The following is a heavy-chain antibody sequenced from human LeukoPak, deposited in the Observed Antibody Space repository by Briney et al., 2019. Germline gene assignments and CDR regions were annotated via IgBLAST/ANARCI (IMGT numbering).Heavy chain of an antibody. J-gene: IGHJ4*02. CDR1: GFTFSSYA. Sequence: GGSLRLSCAASGFTFSSYAMHWVRQAPGKGLEWVGRIKSKTDGGTTDYAAPVKGRFTISRDDSKNTLYLQMNSLKTEDTAVYYCTTLIAGAAPGVVNWGQGTLVTVSS. V-gene: IGHV3-15*01. D-gene: IGHD6-13*01. CDR2: IKSKTDGGTT. CDR3: TTLIAGAAPGVVN.